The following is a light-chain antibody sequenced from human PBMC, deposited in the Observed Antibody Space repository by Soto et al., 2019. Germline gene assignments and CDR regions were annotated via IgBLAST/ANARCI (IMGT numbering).Light chain of an antibody. CDR1: QSVSSSY. V-gene: IGKV3-20*01. Sequence: EIVLTQSPGTLSLSPGERATLSCRASQSVSSSYLAWYQQKPGQAPRLLIYGASSRATGIPDRFSGSGSGTDFTLTISRLEPEDFAVYYCQQYGRSFMYTFGQGTKLDIK. CDR2: GAS. CDR3: QQYGRSFMYT. J-gene: IGKJ2*01.